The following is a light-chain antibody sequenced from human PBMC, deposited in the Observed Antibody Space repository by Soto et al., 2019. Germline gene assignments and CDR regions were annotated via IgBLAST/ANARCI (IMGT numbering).Light chain of an antibody. Sequence: VVLTQSPLSLPVTLGQPASISCRSSQSLVYRDGNTYLNWFQQRPGQSPRRLIYKVSDRDSGVPDRFGGSGSGTDLTLKISRVEAEDVGVYYCMQGTHWRPYSFGQGTKLEIK. CDR3: MQGTHWRPYS. CDR1: QSLVYRDGNTY. V-gene: IGKV2-30*01. CDR2: KVS. J-gene: IGKJ2*03.